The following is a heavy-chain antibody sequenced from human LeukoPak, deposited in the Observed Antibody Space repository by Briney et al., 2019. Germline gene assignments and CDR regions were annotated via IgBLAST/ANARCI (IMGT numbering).Heavy chain of an antibody. D-gene: IGHD6-25*01. CDR2: VYYGRSP. CDR1: GDSISRSTYY. CDR3: ARSSGTGTFSY. Sequence: SETLSLTCTVSGDSISRSTYYWAWIRQPPGKGLEWIGSVYYGRSPYFNPSLESRAIISVDTSKNHFSLKMSSVTAADTAVYYCARSSGTGTFSYWGQGTLVTVSS. V-gene: IGHV4-39*02. J-gene: IGHJ4*02.